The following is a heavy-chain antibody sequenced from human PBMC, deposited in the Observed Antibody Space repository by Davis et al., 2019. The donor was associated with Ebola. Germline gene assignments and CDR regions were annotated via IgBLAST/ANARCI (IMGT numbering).Heavy chain of an antibody. CDR2: IYYNGNT. D-gene: IGHD5-12*01. J-gene: IGHJ4*02. V-gene: IGHV4-59*01. CDR1: GGSISTYL. CDR3: ARHGGGSGYDY. Sequence: SETLSLTCTVSGGSISTYLWTWIRQAPGKGLEWIGDIYYNGNTNYNPSLKSRVTMSVDTARNQFSLKLTSVTTPDTAVYYCARHGGGSGYDYWGQGTLVTVSS.